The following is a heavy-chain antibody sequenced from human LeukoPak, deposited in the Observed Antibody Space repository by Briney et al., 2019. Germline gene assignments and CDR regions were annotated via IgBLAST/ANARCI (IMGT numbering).Heavy chain of an antibody. CDR3: ARLNHCSTTSCYWVDP. V-gene: IGHV4-34*01. CDR1: GGSFSGYY. CDR2: IYHSGST. D-gene: IGHD2-2*01. J-gene: IGHJ5*02. Sequence: ASETLSLTCAVYGGSFSGYYWNWIRQPPGKGLEWIGEIYHSGSTYHNPSLKSRVTISVDTSKSQFSLKLRSVTAADTAVYYCARLNHCSTTSCYWVDPWGQGTLVTVSS.